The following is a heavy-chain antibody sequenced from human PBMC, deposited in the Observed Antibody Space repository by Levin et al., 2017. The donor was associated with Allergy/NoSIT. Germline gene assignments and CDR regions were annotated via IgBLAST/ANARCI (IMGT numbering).Heavy chain of an antibody. CDR3: AKVRARAVLWNYYGVDV. Sequence: GESLKISCAASGFPFSKYGMKWVRQAPGKGLEWVAGISGIDGTTLYAGSVRGRFTVSRDDSKNTLFLQMNSLRNEDTAVYYCAKVRARAVLWNYYGVDVWGQGTTVTVSS. CDR1: GFPFSKYG. D-gene: IGHD3-3*01. V-gene: IGHV3-23*01. J-gene: IGHJ6*02. CDR2: ISGIDGTT.